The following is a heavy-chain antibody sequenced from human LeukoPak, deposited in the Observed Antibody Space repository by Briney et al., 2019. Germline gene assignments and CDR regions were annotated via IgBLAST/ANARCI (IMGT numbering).Heavy chain of an antibody. J-gene: IGHJ4*02. D-gene: IGHD1-14*01. CDR3: ARESRYGSYFDY. V-gene: IGHV3-30*04. Sequence: GGSLRLSCAASGFTFSSYAMHWVRQAPGKGLEWVAVISYDGSNKYYADSVKGRFTISRDNSKNTLYLQMNSLRSEDTAVYYCARESRYGSYFDYWGQGTLVTVSS. CDR2: ISYDGSNK. CDR1: GFTFSSYA.